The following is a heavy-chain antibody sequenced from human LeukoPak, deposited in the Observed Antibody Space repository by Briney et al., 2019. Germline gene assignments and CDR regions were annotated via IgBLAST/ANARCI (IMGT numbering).Heavy chain of an antibody. Sequence: PGGSLRLSCAASGFTFSSYSMNWVRQAPGKGLEWVSYISSSSSTIYYADSVKGRFTISRDNSKNTLYLQMNSLRAEDTAVYYCAKGAAAYDFWSGYNFDYWGQGTLVTVSS. J-gene: IGHJ4*02. CDR3: AKGAAAYDFWSGYNFDY. CDR2: ISSSSSTI. CDR1: GFTFSSYS. V-gene: IGHV3-48*01. D-gene: IGHD3-3*01.